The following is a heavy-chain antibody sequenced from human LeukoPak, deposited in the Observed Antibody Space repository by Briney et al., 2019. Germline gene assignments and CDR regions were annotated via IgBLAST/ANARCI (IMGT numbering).Heavy chain of an antibody. CDR3: ARAQYSYGPPGDY. CDR1: GFTLSSYG. Sequence: GGSLRLSCAASGFTLSSYGMHWVRQAPGKGLEWVAVIWYDGSNKYYADSVKGRFTISRDNSKNTLYLQMNSLRAEDTAVYYCARAQYSYGPPGDYWGQGTLVTVSS. V-gene: IGHV3-33*01. J-gene: IGHJ4*02. CDR2: IWYDGSNK. D-gene: IGHD5-18*01.